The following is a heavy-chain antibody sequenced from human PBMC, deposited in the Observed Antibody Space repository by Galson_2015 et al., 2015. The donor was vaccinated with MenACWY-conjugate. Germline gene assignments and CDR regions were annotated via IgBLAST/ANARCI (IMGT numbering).Heavy chain of an antibody. J-gene: IGHJ5*02. Sequence: SEPLSLTCTVSGGSISISSYYWGWIRQPPGKGLEWIGSIYYSGSTYYNPSLKSRVTISVDTSKNQFSLKLSSVTAADTAVYYCAREIGRITFGGDNWFDPWGQGTLVTVSS. CDR1: GGSISISSYY. CDR2: IYYSGST. D-gene: IGHD3-16*01. CDR3: AREIGRITFGGDNWFDP. V-gene: IGHV4-39*07.